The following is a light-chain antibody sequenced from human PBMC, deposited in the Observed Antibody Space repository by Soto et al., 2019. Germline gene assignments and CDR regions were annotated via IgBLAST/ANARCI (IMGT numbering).Light chain of an antibody. CDR1: QSVSSY. Sequence: ELVWTQSPATMSLSPGGRSTLSCMAIQSVSSYLSWYQQKPGQAPRLLIYDASNRATGIPARFSGSGSGTDFTLTISSLAPEDFAVYYCQQRSNWPPVITVGPGTRLEIK. CDR3: QQRSNWPPVIT. V-gene: IGKV3-11*01. J-gene: IGKJ5*01. CDR2: DAS.